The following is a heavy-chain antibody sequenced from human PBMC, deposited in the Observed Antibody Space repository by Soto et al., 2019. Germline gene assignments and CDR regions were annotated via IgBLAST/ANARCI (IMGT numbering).Heavy chain of an antibody. J-gene: IGHJ4*02. CDR1: GFTFISYA. CDR3: AKARYYDSHGYSYYFDS. D-gene: IGHD3-22*01. Sequence: VVSLILSCSASGFTFISYAMSWFLRAPGKGLEWVSSISGSGGSTYYSDSVKGRFTISRDNSKNTLYLQMNSLRAEDTAVYYCAKARYYDSHGYSYYFDSWGQGTLVTVSS. CDR2: ISGSGGST. V-gene: IGHV3-23*01.